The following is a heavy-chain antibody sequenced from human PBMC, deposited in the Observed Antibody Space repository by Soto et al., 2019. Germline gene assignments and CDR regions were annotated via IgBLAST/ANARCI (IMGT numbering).Heavy chain of an antibody. Sequence: LSLTCAASGFTFSSYGMHWVRPAPGKGLGWVAVISYDGSNKYYADSVKGRFTISRDNSKNTLYLQMNSLRAEDTAVYYCAKEWGAAAGAFDIWGQGTMVTVSS. V-gene: IGHV3-30*18. CDR3: AKEWGAAAGAFDI. J-gene: IGHJ3*02. CDR2: ISYDGSNK. CDR1: GFTFSSYG. D-gene: IGHD6-13*01.